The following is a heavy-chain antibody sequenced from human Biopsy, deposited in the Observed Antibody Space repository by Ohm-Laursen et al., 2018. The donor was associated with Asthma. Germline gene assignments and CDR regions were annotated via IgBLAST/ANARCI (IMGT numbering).Heavy chain of an antibody. CDR3: ARDFLFQHGSSWYYYYYGMDV. CDR1: GYPFIGYH. J-gene: IGHJ6*02. Sequence: ASVKVSCKASGYPFIGYHIHWMRQAPGQGLEWMGIINPSGGSTSYAQKFQGRVTMTRDTSTSTVYMELSSLRSEDTAVYYCARDFLFQHGSSWYYYYYGMDVWGQGTTVTVSS. V-gene: IGHV1-46*01. D-gene: IGHD6-13*01. CDR2: INPSGGST.